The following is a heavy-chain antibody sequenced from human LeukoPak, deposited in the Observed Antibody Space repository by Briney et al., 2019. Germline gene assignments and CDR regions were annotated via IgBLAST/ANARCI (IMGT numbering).Heavy chain of an antibody. Sequence: GGSLRLSCAASGFTFSNFAMSWVRQAPGKGLEWVSAISGRSGVTYGITYYADSVRGRFAISRDNSKNTLYLQMNSLRAEDTAVYYCAKSSYYDASGYYREYYFDYWGQGTLVTVSS. D-gene: IGHD3-22*01. CDR2: ISGRSGVTYGIT. CDR3: AKSSYYDASGYYREYYFDY. J-gene: IGHJ4*02. CDR1: GFTFSNFA. V-gene: IGHV3-23*01.